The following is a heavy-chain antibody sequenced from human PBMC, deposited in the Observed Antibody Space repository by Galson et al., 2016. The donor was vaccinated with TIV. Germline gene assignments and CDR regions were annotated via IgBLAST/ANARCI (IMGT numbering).Heavy chain of an antibody. CDR3: ARSASAGSGWVDP. Sequence: QSGAEVKKPGESLRISCKTSGYSFTNYWITWVRQMPGKGLEWMGRIDSRDSYTNYSPTFEGRVTISTDKSISTAYLQWTSLKASDSAIYYCARSASAGSGWVDPWGQGTLVTVSS. CDR1: GYSFTNYW. CDR2: IDSRDSYT. D-gene: IGHD3-10*01. J-gene: IGHJ5*02. V-gene: IGHV5-10-1*01.